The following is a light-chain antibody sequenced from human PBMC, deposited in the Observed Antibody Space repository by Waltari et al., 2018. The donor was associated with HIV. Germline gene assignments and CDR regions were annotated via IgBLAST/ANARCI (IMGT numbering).Light chain of an antibody. J-gene: IGLJ3*02. CDR3: AAWDDSLSGRV. V-gene: IGLV1-47*01. CDR1: SSNIGSNY. CDR2: GSN. Sequence: QSVLTQSPSASGTPGQRVTISCSGSSSNIGSNYVSWYQQLPGTAPKLLIYGSNQRPPGVPDRFSGSKSGTSASLAISGLRSEDEADYYCAAWDDSLSGRVFGGGTKLTVL.